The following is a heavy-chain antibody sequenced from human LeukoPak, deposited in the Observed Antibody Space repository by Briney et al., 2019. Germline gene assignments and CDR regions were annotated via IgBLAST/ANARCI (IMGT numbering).Heavy chain of an antibody. Sequence: GGSLRLSCAASGFTFSTYGMHWVRQAPGKGLEWVAFIQYDGSNKYYADSVKGRFTISRDNSKSTLYLQMNNLRAEDTAVYYCAKHWSYCSTTSCFFNYYYYYMDVWGKGTTVTVSS. CDR3: AKHWSYCSTTSCFFNYYYYYMDV. CDR1: GFTFSTYG. CDR2: IQYDGSNK. V-gene: IGHV3-30*02. J-gene: IGHJ6*03. D-gene: IGHD2-2*01.